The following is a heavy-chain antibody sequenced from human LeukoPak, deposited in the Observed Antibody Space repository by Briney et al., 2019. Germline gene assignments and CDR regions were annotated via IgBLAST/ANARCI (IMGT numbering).Heavy chain of an antibody. CDR2: IYHSGST. V-gene: IGHV4-59*01. CDR3: ARGGGYASPIGY. Sequence: SETPSLTCTLSGASISTYCWSWIRQPPGKGLEWIGYIYHSGSTNYNPSLKSRVTISVDTSKNQFSLKLSSVTAADTAVYYCARGGGYASPIGYWGQGALVTVSS. D-gene: IGHD5-12*01. J-gene: IGHJ4*02. CDR1: GASISTYC.